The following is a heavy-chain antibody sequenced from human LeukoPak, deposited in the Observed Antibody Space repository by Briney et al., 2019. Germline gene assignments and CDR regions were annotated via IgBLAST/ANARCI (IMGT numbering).Heavy chain of an antibody. CDR1: GGSFSGYY. V-gene: IGHV4-34*01. Sequence: ESSETLSLTCTVYGGSFSGYYWSWIRQPPGKGLEWIGEINHSGSTNYNPSLKSRVTISVDTSKNQFSLKLSSVTAADTAVYYCARVGVLNWFDPWGQGTPVTVSS. CDR3: ARVGVLNWFDP. J-gene: IGHJ5*02. CDR2: INHSGST. D-gene: IGHD1-26*01.